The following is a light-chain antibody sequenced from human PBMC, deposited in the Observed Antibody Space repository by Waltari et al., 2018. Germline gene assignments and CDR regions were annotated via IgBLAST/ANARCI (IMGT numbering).Light chain of an antibody. Sequence: QCALTQPASVSGSPGQSITISCPGTSSAVGSYNLFSWYQQHPGKAPKLMIYEASKRPSGVSNRFSGSKSGNTASLTISGLQAEDEADYYCSSYAGNCNLVVFGGGTKLTVL. J-gene: IGLJ2*01. CDR2: EAS. CDR1: SSAVGSYNL. CDR3: SSYAGNCNLVV. V-gene: IGLV2-23*01.